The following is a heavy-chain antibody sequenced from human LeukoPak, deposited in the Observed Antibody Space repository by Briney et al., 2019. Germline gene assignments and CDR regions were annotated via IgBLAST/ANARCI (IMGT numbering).Heavy chain of an antibody. CDR2: INPSGGST. Sequence: ASVKVSCKASGYTFASYYLHWVRQAPGQGLEWMGIINPSGGSTTYAQRFQGRVTMTRDMSTTTVYMELSSLRSDDTAVYYCARPRERSLYYFDCWGLGTLVTVSS. CDR1: GYTFASYY. V-gene: IGHV1-46*01. D-gene: IGHD1-1*01. CDR3: ARPRERSLYYFDC. J-gene: IGHJ4*02.